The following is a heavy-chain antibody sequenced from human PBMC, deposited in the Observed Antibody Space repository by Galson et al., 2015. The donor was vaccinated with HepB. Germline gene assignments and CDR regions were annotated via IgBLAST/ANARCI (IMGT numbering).Heavy chain of an antibody. CDR3: ARDSEDVTMVRGVTGVGSWFDP. D-gene: IGHD3-10*01. J-gene: IGHJ5*02. V-gene: IGHV3-33*01. CDR1: GFTFSSYG. Sequence: SLRLSCAASGFTFSSYGMHWVRQAPGKGLEWVAVIWYDGSNKYYADSVKGRFTISRDNSKNTLYLQMNSLRAEDTAVYYCARDSEDVTMVRGVTGVGSWFDPWGQGTLVTVSS. CDR2: IWYDGSNK.